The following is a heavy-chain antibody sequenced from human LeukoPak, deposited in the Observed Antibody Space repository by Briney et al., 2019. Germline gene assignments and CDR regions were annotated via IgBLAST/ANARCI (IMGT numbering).Heavy chain of an antibody. D-gene: IGHD3-22*01. J-gene: IGHJ6*02. Sequence: GGSLRLSCAASGFTFSSYAMHWVRQAPGKGLEWVAVISYDGSNKYYADSVKGRFTISRDNSKNTLYLQMNSLRAEDTAVYYCAKEISGYSGFGMDVWGQGTTVTVSS. CDR1: GFTFSSYA. CDR2: ISYDGSNK. V-gene: IGHV3-30*04. CDR3: AKEISGYSGFGMDV.